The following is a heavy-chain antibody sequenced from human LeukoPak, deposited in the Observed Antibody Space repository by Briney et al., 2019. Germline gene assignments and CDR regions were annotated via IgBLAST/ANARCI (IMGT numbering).Heavy chain of an antibody. CDR1: GGSISSYY. CDR3: ARQRLRGYYDSSGYYFDF. CDR2: IHYSGST. Sequence: SETLSLTCTVAGGSISSYYWNWIRQPPGKGLEWIANIHYSGSTNYDPSLKSRVTISVDTSNNQFSLKLSSVTAADTAIYYCARQRLRGYYDSSGYYFDFWGQGALVTVSS. D-gene: IGHD3-22*01. V-gene: IGHV4-59*08. J-gene: IGHJ4*02.